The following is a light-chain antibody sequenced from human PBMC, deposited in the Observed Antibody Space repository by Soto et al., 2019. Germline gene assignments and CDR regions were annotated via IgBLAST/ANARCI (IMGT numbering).Light chain of an antibody. V-gene: IGKV3-15*01. CDR2: GAS. Sequence: EIVLTQSPDTLSLSPGERATLSCRASQSVTSKYLAWYQQKPGQAPRLLIYGASTRATGIPARFSGSGSGTEFTLTISSLQSEDFAVYYCQQYNNWPPITFGQGTRLEI. J-gene: IGKJ5*01. CDR1: QSVTSKY. CDR3: QQYNNWPPIT.